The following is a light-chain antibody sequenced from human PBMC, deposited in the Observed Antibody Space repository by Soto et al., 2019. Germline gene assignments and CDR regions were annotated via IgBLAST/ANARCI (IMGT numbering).Light chain of an antibody. J-gene: IGKJ1*01. Sequence: EIVITQSPVTLSASAGERATLYCRASQSVSSNLAWYQQKPGQAPRLLIYGSSTRATGIQHRFSGSGSRTEFTLTISSLQSEDSAVYYYQQCTNWPRTFGQGTKVEIK. V-gene: IGKV3-15*01. CDR3: QQCTNWPRT. CDR1: QSVSSN. CDR2: GSS.